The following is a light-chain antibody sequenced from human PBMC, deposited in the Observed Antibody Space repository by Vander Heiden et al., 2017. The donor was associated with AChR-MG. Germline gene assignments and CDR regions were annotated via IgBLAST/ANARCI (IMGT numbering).Light chain of an antibody. CDR1: SADIGVYNL. CDR2: EVS. J-gene: IGLJ2*01. CDR3: CSYAGSTTHVV. V-gene: IGLV2-23*02. Sequence: HSALTQPASVSGSPGQSTTISCTGSSADIGVYNLVSWYRQYPGKAPELLISEVSKRPSGVSNRFTGSKSDNSASLTISGLQAEDEADYFCCSYAGSTTHVVFGGGTKVTVL.